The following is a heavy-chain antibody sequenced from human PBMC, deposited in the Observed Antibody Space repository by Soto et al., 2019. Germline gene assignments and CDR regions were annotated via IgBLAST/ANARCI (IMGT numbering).Heavy chain of an antibody. CDR1: GYTFTSYY. V-gene: IGHV1-46*01. CDR2: INPSGGST. Sequence: QVQLVQSGAEVKKPGASVKVSCKASGYTFTSYYMHWVRQAPGQGLEWMGIINPSGGSTSYAQKFQGRVTMTRDMSTSTVYMELSCLRSEDTAVYYCARGAPVVDEEYYYGMDVWAQGTTVTVSS. CDR3: ARGAPVVDEEYYYGMDV. J-gene: IGHJ6*02. D-gene: IGHD2-2*01.